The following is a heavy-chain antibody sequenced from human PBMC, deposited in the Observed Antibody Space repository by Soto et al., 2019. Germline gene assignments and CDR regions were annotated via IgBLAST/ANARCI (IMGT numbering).Heavy chain of an antibody. V-gene: IGHV4-4*02. CDR3: ARGPRAYSYYMDV. CDR2: IYHNGIT. Sequence: QVQLQESGPGLVKPSGTLSLTCAVSSGPITTNNWWTWVRQPPGRGLEWIGEIYHNGITNYKPSLKSRVSISIDKSNNQFSMKLSSVTAADTAVYYCARGPRAYSYYMDVWGKGTTVTVS. CDR1: SGPITTNNW. J-gene: IGHJ6*03.